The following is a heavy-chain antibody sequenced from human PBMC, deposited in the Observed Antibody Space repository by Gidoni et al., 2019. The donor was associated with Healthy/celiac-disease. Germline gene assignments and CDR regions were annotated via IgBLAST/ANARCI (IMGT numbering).Heavy chain of an antibody. CDR2: IYPGHSDT. CDR3: ARVLAYCGGDCRTQNWCDP. Sequence: EVQLVQSGAEVKKPGESLKISCKGSGYSFTSYWIGWVRQMPGEGLEWMGIIYPGHSDTRYSPSFQGQVTISADNSINTAYLQWSSLKASDTAMYYCARVLAYCGGDCRTQNWCDPWGQGTLVTVSS. D-gene: IGHD2-21*02. CDR1: GYSFTSYW. J-gene: IGHJ5*02. V-gene: IGHV5-51*03.